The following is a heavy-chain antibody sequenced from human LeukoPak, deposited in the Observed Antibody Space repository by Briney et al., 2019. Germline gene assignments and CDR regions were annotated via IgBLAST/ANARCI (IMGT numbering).Heavy chain of an antibody. CDR3: AKDPYYGSGSYLDY. CDR2: ISYDGSNK. V-gene: IGHV3-30*18. D-gene: IGHD3-10*01. J-gene: IGHJ4*02. Sequence: PGGSLRLSCAASGFTFSSYGMHWVRQAPGKGLEWVAVISYDGSNKYYADSVKGRFTISRDNSKNTLYLQMNSLRAEDTAVYYCAKDPYYGSGSYLDYWGQGTLATVSS. CDR1: GFTFSSYG.